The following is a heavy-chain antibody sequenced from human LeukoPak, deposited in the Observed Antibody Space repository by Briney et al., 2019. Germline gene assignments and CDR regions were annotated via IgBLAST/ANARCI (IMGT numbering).Heavy chain of an antibody. Sequence: GGSLRLSCAASGFTFSSYAMHWVRQAPGKGLEWVAVISYDGSNKYYADSVKGRFTISRDNSKNTLYLQMNSLRAEDTAVYYCARSRRYSGSYYLDYWGQGTLVTVSS. D-gene: IGHD1-26*01. J-gene: IGHJ4*02. V-gene: IGHV3-30-3*01. CDR3: ARSRRYSGSYYLDY. CDR2: ISYDGSNK. CDR1: GFTFSSYA.